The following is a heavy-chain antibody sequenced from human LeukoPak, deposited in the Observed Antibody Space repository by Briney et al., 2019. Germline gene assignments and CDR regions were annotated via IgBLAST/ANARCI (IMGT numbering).Heavy chain of an antibody. V-gene: IGHV3-20*04. CDR1: GLTFDDYG. J-gene: IGHJ4*02. CDR2: INWNGGST. CDR3: ATGYCSSTSCSRPFDY. Sequence: GGSLRLSCAASGLTFDDYGMNCVRQAPGKGLEWVSGINWNGGSTGYADSVKGRFTISRDNAKNSLYLQMNSLRAEDTAVYYCATGYCSSTSCSRPFDYWGQGTLVTVSS. D-gene: IGHD2-2*01.